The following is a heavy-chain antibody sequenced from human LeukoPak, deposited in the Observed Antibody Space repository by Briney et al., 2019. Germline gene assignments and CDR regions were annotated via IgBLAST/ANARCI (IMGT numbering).Heavy chain of an antibody. Sequence: PGRSLRLSCAASGFTVSSNYMSSVRQAPGKGREWVSVIYSGGSTYYADSVKGRFTISRHNSKNTLYLQMNSLRAEDTAVYYCARQGVWNAFDIWGQGTMVTVSS. D-gene: IGHD3-10*01. V-gene: IGHV3-53*04. J-gene: IGHJ3*02. CDR2: IYSGGST. CDR3: ARQGVWNAFDI. CDR1: GFTVSSNY.